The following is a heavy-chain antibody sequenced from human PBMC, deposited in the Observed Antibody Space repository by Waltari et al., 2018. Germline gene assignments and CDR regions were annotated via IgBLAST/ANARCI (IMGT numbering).Heavy chain of an antibody. J-gene: IGHJ4*02. V-gene: IGHV4-39*07. CDR3: AREDRDYFDY. CDR2: IYYSGST. Sequence: QVQLQESGPGLVKPSETLSLTCAVSGYSISSSSYSWGWIRQPPGKGLEWIGSIYYSGSTYYNPSLKSRVTISVDTSKNQFSLKLSSLTAADTAVYYCAREDRDYFDYWGQGTLVTVSS. CDR1: GYSISSSSYS.